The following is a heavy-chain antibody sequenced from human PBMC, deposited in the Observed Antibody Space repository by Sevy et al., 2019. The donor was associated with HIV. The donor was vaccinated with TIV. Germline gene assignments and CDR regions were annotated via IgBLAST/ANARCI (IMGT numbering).Heavy chain of an antibody. CDR3: ARVGLKDYYYYMDV. D-gene: IGHD3-16*01. J-gene: IGHJ6*03. Sequence: GESLKISCAASGFTVSSNYMSWVRQAPGKGLEWVSVIYSGGSTYYADSVKGRFTISRDNSKNTLYLQMNSLRAEDTAVYYCARVGLKDYYYYMDVWGKGTTVTVSS. CDR1: GFTVSSNY. V-gene: IGHV3-53*01. CDR2: IYSGGST.